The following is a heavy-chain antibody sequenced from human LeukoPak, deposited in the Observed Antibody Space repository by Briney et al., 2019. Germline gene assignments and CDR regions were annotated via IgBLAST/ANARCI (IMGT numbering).Heavy chain of an antibody. J-gene: IGHJ2*01. CDR3: ARGSSSWFDWHFDL. CDR2: IYTSGST. D-gene: IGHD6-13*01. CDR1: GGSISSYY. V-gene: IGHV4-4*07. Sequence: SETLSLTCTVSGGSISSYYWSWIRQPAGKGLEWIGRIYTSGSTNYNPSLKSRVTMSVDTSKNQFSLKLSSVTAADTAVYYCARGSSSWFDWHFDLWGRGTLVTVSS.